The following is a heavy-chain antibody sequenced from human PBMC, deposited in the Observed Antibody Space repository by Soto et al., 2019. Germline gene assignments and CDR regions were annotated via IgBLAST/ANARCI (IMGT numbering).Heavy chain of an antibody. J-gene: IGHJ4*02. CDR2: INAGNGNT. D-gene: IGHD3-16*01. Sequence: QVQLVQSGAEVKKPGASVKVSCKASGYTFTTYAMHWVRQAPGQRLEWMGWINAGNGNTKYSQKFQGRVTITRDTSASTADMGLSSLRSEDTAGYYCARGSPLWGDYWGQGTLVNVSS. CDR3: ARGSPLWGDY. CDR1: GYTFTTYA. V-gene: IGHV1-3*01.